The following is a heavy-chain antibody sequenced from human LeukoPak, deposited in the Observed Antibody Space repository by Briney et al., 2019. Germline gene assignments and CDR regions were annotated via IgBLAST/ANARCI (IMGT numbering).Heavy chain of an antibody. Sequence: KPSETLSLTCTVSGGSISSYYWSWIRQPPGKGLEWIGYIYYSGSTNYNPSLKSRVTISVDTSKNQFSLKLSSVPAADTPVYYCARQFCGYYDGSGYHDAFDIWGQGTMVTVSS. J-gene: IGHJ3*02. CDR1: GGSISSYY. D-gene: IGHD3-22*01. V-gene: IGHV4-59*01. CDR2: IYYSGST. CDR3: ARQFCGYYDGSGYHDAFDI.